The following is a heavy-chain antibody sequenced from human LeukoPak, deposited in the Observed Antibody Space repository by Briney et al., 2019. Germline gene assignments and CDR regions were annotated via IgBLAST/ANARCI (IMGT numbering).Heavy chain of an antibody. V-gene: IGHV6-1*01. J-gene: IGHJ5*02. Sequence: SQTLSLTCAISGDSVSSNSAAWNWIRQSPSRGLEWLGRTYYRSKWYNDYAVSVKSRITINPDTSKNQFSLQLNSVTPEDTAVYYCARGGEGIVVVPAAKANWGIDPWGQGTLVTVSS. D-gene: IGHD2-2*01. CDR1: GDSVSSNSAA. CDR3: ARGGEGIVVVPAAKANWGIDP. CDR2: TYYRSKWYN.